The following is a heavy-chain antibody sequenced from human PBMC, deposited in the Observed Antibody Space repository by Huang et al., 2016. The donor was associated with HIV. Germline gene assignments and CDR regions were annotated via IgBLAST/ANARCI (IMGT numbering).Heavy chain of an antibody. CDR3: ARQRTTYYYDSSGYRGEFDY. V-gene: IGHV1-2*02. Sequence: QVQLVQSGAEVKRPGASVKVSCKASGYTFTGYYIHWVRQAPGQGLEWMGWINPNSGVTNAARKFQSRHTKTGDTSISTAYMELSSLRSDDTAVHYCARQRTTYYYDSSGYRGEFDYWGQGTLVTVSS. CDR2: INPNSGVT. D-gene: IGHD3-22*01. CDR1: GYTFTGYY. J-gene: IGHJ4*02.